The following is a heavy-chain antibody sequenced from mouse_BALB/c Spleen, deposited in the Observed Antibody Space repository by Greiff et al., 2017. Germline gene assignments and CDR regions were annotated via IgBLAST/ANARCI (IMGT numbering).Heavy chain of an antibody. D-gene: IGHD1-1*01. V-gene: IGHV3-6*02. CDR1: GYSITSGYY. CDR2: ISYDGSN. CDR3: NYGSSLAWFAY. J-gene: IGHJ3*01. Sequence: EVKLEESGPGLVKPSQSLSLTCSVTGYSITSGYYWNWIRQFPGNKLEWMCYISYDGSNNYNPSLKNRISITRDTSKNQFFLKLNSVTTEDTATYYCNYGSSLAWFAYWGQGTLVTVSA.